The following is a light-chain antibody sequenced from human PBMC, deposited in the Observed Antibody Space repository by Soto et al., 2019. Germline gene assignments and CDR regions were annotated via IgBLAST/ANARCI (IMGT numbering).Light chain of an antibody. V-gene: IGKV3-15*01. CDR2: GAS. Sequence: EIVMTQSPATLSVSPGERATLSCRASQSVSANLAWYQHKPGQAPRLLIYGASTRATGIPARFSGSGTGAEFTLTITSLQSEDFAVYYCKQYSKWPKFGRGTKVDIK. CDR1: QSVSAN. J-gene: IGKJ1*01. CDR3: KQYSKWPK.